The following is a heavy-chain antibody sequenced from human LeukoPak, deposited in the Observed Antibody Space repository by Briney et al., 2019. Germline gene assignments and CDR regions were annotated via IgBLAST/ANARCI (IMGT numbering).Heavy chain of an antibody. CDR1: GYTFTNNY. CDR2: INPSGGST. J-gene: IGHJ2*01. Sequence: GASVKVSCKASGYTFTNNYIHWVRRAPGQGLEWMGIINPSGGSTNSAQKFQGRVTMTRDMSTSTVYMDLSSLKSEDTAVYYCARAPLWFGELLNWHFDLWGRGTLVTVSS. V-gene: IGHV1-46*01. CDR3: ARAPLWFGELLNWHFDL. D-gene: IGHD3-10*01.